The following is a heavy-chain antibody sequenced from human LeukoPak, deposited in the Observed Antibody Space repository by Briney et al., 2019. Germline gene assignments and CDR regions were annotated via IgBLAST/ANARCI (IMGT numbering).Heavy chain of an antibody. CDR3: ARLDPYLGCCSSTSCYTRGFDY. CDR2: IYHSGST. J-gene: IGHJ4*02. V-gene: IGHV4-38-2*01. D-gene: IGHD2-2*02. Sequence: PSETLSLTCAVSGYSISSGYYWGWIRQPPGKGLEWIGSIYHSGSTYYNPSLKSRVTISVDTSKNQFSLKLSSVTAADTAVYYCARLDPYLGCCSSTSCYTRGFDYWGQGTLVTVSS. CDR1: GYSISSGYY.